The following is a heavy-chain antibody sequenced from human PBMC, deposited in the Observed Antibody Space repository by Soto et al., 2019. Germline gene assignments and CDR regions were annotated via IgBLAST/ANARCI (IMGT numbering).Heavy chain of an antibody. Sequence: QVQLQESGPGLVKPSETLSLTCTVSGDSISSSTYYWGWIRQPPGKGLEWIGSMFYSGNTYYNPSLKGRVTLSINTSKNQFSLKLNSVTAADTAVYYCVSPEGYYDSSGYTLDYWGQGTLVTVSS. CDR3: VSPEGYYDSSGYTLDY. V-gene: IGHV4-39*01. D-gene: IGHD3-22*01. J-gene: IGHJ4*02. CDR2: MFYSGNT. CDR1: GDSISSSTYY.